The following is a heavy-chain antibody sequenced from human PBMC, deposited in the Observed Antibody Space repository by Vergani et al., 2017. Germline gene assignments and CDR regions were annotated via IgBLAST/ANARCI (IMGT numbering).Heavy chain of an antibody. D-gene: IGHD3-3*01. CDR2: INYSGST. Sequence: QVQLQESGPGLVKPSETLSLTCTVSGGSISSYYWSWIRQPPGKGLEWIGYINYSGSTNYNPSLKSRVTISVDTSKNQFSLKLSAVTAADTAVYYCARVVSFGVVRVGWFDPWGQGTLVTVSS. V-gene: IGHV4-59*01. J-gene: IGHJ5*02. CDR3: ARVVSFGVVRVGWFDP. CDR1: GGSISSYY.